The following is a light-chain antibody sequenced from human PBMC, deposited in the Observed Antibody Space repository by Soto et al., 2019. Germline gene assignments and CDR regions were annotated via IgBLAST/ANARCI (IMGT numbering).Light chain of an antibody. CDR3: KQYSDWPRT. Sequence: EIEMTQSPATLSASPGERVTVSCRASQSVSSNLAWYQQKPGQAPRLLTYGASTRATGIPARFSGSGSGTEFTLTISSLQSEDFAVYYCKQYSDWPRTFGKGTKV. V-gene: IGKV3-15*01. CDR2: GAS. CDR1: QSVSSN. J-gene: IGKJ1*01.